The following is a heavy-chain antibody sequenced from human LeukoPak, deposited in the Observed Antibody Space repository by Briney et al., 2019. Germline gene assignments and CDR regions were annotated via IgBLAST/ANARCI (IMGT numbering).Heavy chain of an antibody. CDR2: IYYSGST. CDR1: DGSISSSSYY. CDR3: ARIYCSSTSCNGEGFDP. V-gene: IGHV4-39*01. Sequence: SETLSLTCTVSDGSISSSSYYWGWIRQPPGKGLEWIGSIYYSGSTYYNPSLKSRVTISVDTSKNQFSLKLSSVTAADTAVYYCARIYCSSTSCNGEGFDPWGQGTLVTVSS. J-gene: IGHJ5*02. D-gene: IGHD2-2*01.